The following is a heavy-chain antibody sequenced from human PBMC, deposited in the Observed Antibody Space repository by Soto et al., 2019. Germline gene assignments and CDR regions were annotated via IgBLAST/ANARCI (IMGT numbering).Heavy chain of an antibody. CDR1: GYTFTSYA. Sequence: ASVKVSCKASGYTFTSYAMHWVRQAPGQRLEWMGWINAGNGNTKYSQKFQGRVTISRDNSKNALYLQMNSLRAEDTAVYYCAKDFWSGYYNGQHGMDVWGQGTTVTVSS. D-gene: IGHD3-3*01. V-gene: IGHV1-3*01. J-gene: IGHJ6*02. CDR3: AKDFWSGYYNGQHGMDV. CDR2: INAGNGNT.